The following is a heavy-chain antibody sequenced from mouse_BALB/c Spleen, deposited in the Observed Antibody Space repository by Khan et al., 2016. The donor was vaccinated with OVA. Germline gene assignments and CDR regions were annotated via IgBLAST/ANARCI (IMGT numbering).Heavy chain of an antibody. J-gene: IGHJ3*01. D-gene: IGHD2-14*01. CDR2: INPSNGYT. V-gene: IGHV1-4*01. Sequence: VELVESGAELARPGASVKMSCKASGYTFTSYTIHWIKERPGQGLEWIGYINPSNGYTNHNQKFKDKATLTTDKSSTTAYLQLSSLTSDDSAVYNCVRDGAYHRNDGWFAYWGQGTLVTVSA. CDR3: VRDGAYHRNDGWFAY. CDR1: GYTFTSYT.